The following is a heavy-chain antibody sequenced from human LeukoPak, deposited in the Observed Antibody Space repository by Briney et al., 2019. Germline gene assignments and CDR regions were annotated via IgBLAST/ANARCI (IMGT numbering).Heavy chain of an antibody. D-gene: IGHD3-22*01. Sequence: GGSLRLSCAASGFTFSVYEMNWVRQAPGKGLEWVSYISGCGSTIYYADSVKGRFTISRDNGKNSLYLQMNSLRDEDTAVYLCARYGSGYDPPFVDWWGQGTLVVVS. CDR3: ARYGSGYDPPFVDW. V-gene: IGHV3-48*03. J-gene: IGHJ4*02. CDR1: GFTFSVYE. CDR2: ISGCGSTI.